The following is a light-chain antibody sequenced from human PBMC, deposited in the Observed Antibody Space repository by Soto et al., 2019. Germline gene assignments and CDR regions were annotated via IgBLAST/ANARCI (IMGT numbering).Light chain of an antibody. J-gene: IGKJ5*01. CDR2: GAS. V-gene: IGKV3-20*01. CDR1: QSVSSSY. CDR3: LQYGSSPL. Sequence: EIVLTQSPGTLSLSPGARAPLSCRASQSVSSSYLAWYQQKPGQAPRLLIYGASGRATGIPDRFSGSGSGTDFTLTISRLEPEDFAVYYCLQYGSSPLFGQGTRLEIK.